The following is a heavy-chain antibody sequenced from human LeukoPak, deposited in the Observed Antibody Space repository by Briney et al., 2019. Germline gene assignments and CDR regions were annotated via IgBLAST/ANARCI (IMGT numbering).Heavy chain of an antibody. CDR2: ISSSSSSYI. V-gene: IGHV3-21*01. Sequence: GGSLRLSCAASGFTFSSYSMNWVRQAPGKGLEWVSSISSSSSSYIYYADSVKGRFTISRDNAKNPLYLQMNSLRAEDTAVYYCARGEWIQLLLGGIGSAFDIWGQGTMVTVSS. J-gene: IGHJ3*02. D-gene: IGHD5-18*01. CDR1: GFTFSSYS. CDR3: ARGEWIQLLLGGIGSAFDI.